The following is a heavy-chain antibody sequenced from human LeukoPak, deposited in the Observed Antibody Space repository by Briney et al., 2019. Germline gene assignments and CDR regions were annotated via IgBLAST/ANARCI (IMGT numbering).Heavy chain of an antibody. J-gene: IGHJ6*03. D-gene: IGHD3-22*01. CDR3: ARAGRRVVVVTERYYYYMDV. CDR1: GGSFSGYY. CDR2: INHSGST. V-gene: IGHV4-34*01. Sequence: PSETLSLTCAVYGGSFSGYYWSWIRQPPGKGLEWIGEINHSGSTNYNPSLKRRVAISVDTSKNQFSLKLRSVTAADTAVYYCARAGRRVVVVTERYYYYMDVWGKGTTVTVSS.